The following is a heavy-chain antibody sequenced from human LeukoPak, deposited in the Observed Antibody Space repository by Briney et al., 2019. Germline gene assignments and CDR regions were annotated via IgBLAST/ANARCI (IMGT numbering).Heavy chain of an antibody. J-gene: IGHJ4*02. V-gene: IGHV3-23*01. CDR3: ARDIYEGEMATLYDY. D-gene: IGHD5-24*01. CDR1: GFTFSSYA. Sequence: PGGSLRLSCAASGFTFSSYAMSWVRQAPGKGLEWVSAISGSGGSTYYADSVKGRFTISRDNSKNTLYLQMNSLRAEDTAVYYCARDIYEGEMATLYDYWGQGTLVTVSS. CDR2: ISGSGGST.